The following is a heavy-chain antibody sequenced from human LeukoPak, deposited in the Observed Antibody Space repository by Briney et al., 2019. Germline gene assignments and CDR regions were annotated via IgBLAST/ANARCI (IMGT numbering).Heavy chain of an antibody. Sequence: GASVKVSCKASGGTFSSYAISWVRQAPGQGLEWMGRIIPILGIANYAQKFQGRVTITADKSTSTAYMELSSLRSEDTAVYYCARDPGDSGYYYRGYFDYWGQGTLVTVSS. D-gene: IGHD3-22*01. CDR2: IIPILGIA. CDR1: GGTFSSYA. J-gene: IGHJ4*02. V-gene: IGHV1-69*04. CDR3: ARDPGDSGYYYRGYFDY.